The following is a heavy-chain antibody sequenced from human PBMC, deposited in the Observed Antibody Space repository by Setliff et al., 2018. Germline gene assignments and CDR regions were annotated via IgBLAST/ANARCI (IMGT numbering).Heavy chain of an antibody. CDR2: VYYSGTT. J-gene: IGHJ6*03. CDR3: ARMSGFQYIDV. CDR1: GGSISGASIRSYY. Sequence: ETLSLTCTVSGGSISGASIRSYYWSWIRQPPGKGLESIGYVYYSGTTNYDPSLKSRVTISVDTSKNQFSLKLGSVTAADTAVYFCARMSGFQYIDVWGKGTTVTVSS. D-gene: IGHD3-3*01. V-gene: IGHV4-59*08.